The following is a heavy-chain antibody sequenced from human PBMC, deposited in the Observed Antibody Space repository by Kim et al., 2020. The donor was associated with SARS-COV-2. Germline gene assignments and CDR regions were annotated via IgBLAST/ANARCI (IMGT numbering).Heavy chain of an antibody. CDR1: GDSVSSNSAA. V-gene: IGHV6-1*01. D-gene: IGHD2-2*01. J-gene: IGHJ5*02. CDR3: ARAAGGSCSSTGCYAYWFDP. CDR2: TYYRSKWFN. Sequence: SQTLSLTCAISGDSVSSNSAAWNWIRQSPSRGLEWLGRTYYRSKWFNDYAVSVKGRITINPDTSKNQFSLQLNSVTPEDTAAYYCARAAGGSCSSTGCYAYWFDPWGQGTLVTVSS.